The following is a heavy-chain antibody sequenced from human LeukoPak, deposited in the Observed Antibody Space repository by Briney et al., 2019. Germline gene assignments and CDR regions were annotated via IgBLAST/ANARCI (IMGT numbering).Heavy chain of an antibody. CDR1: GFTFSSYA. CDR2: IYSGGST. D-gene: IGHD7-27*01. J-gene: IGHJ4*02. Sequence: GGSLRLSCAASGFTFSSYAMSWVRQAPGKGLEWVSVIYSGGSTYYADSVKGRFTISRDNSKNTLYLQMNSLRAEDTAVYYCALSSGDIDYWGQGTLVTVSS. V-gene: IGHV3-53*01. CDR3: ALSSGDIDY.